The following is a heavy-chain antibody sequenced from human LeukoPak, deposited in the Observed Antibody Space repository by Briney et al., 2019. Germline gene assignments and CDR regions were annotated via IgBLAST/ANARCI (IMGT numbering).Heavy chain of an antibody. CDR1: GFTVSGNY. CDR2: IYSGGST. J-gene: IGHJ4*02. D-gene: IGHD3-16*01. V-gene: IGHV3-66*02. Sequence: GGSLRLSCAASGFTVSGNYMSWVRHAPGKGLEWVSVIYSGGSTYYADSVKGRFTISRDNSKNTLYLQMNSLRAEDTAVYYCASGYDYVWGRIWGQGTLVTVSS. CDR3: ASGYDYVWGRI.